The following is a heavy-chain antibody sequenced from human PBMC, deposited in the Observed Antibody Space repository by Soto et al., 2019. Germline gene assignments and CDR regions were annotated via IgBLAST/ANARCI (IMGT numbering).Heavy chain of an antibody. V-gene: IGHV4-30-4*01. J-gene: IGHJ3*02. Sequence: QVQLQESGPGLVKPSQTLSLTCTVSGGSISSGDYYWSWIRQPPGKGLEWIGYIYYSGSTYYNPSLKSRVTISVDTSKNQFSLKLSSVTAADTAVYYCARDSSMITFGGVSAFDIWGQGTMATVSS. CDR1: GGSISSGDYY. CDR2: IYYSGST. D-gene: IGHD3-16*01. CDR3: ARDSSMITFGGVSAFDI.